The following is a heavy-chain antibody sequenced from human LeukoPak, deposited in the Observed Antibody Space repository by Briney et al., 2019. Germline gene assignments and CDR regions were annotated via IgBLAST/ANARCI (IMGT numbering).Heavy chain of an antibody. CDR1: GFTFSSYA. V-gene: IGHV3-23*01. CDR2: ISGSGGST. D-gene: IGHD2-15*01. CDR3: AKMSPYCSGGSCYLYYYYYYMDV. Sequence: GGSLRLSCAASGFTFSSYAMSWVRQAPGKGLEWVSAISGSGGSTYYADSVKGRFTISRDNSNNTLYLQMNSLRAEDTAVYYCAKMSPYCSGGSCYLYYYYYYMDVWGKGTTVTVSS. J-gene: IGHJ6*03.